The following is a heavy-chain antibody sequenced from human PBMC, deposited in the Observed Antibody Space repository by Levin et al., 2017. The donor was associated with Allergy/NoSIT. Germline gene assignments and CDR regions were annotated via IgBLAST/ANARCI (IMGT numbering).Heavy chain of an antibody. CDR1: GYNFTNYG. Sequence: ASVKVSCKASGYNFTNYGISWVRQAPGQGLEWMGWISAYNGNTNYAQKFQGRVTMTIQTSTNTASMALRSLRSDDTAVYYCARVGIDFWGVYQKSWGYMDVWGQGTTVTVSS. CDR2: ISAYNGNT. J-gene: IGHJ6*03. D-gene: IGHD3-3*01. V-gene: IGHV1-18*01. CDR3: ARVGIDFWGVYQKSWGYMDV.